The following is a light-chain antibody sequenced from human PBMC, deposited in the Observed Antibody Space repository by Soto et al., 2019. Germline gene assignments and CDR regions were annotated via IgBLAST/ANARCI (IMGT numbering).Light chain of an antibody. V-gene: IGLV2-14*01. Sequence: QSALTQPASVSGCPGQSITISCTGTSSDVGGYNYVSWYQQHPGKAPKLIIYDVSNRPSGVSNRFSGSKSVNTASLTISGLQAEDEADYYCSSYTSSSTHVVFGGGTKLTVL. J-gene: IGLJ2*01. CDR1: SSDVGGYNY. CDR3: SSYTSSSTHVV. CDR2: DVS.